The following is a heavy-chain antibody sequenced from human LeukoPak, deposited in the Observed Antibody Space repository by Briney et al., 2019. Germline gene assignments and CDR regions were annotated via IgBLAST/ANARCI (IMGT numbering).Heavy chain of an antibody. D-gene: IGHD3-9*01. CDR1: GFTFSDYY. CDR2: ISSSGSTI. Sequence: PGGSLRLSCAASGFTFSDYYMSWIRQAPGKGLEWVSYISSSGSTIYYADSVKGRFTISRDNAKNSLYLQMNSLRAEDTAVYYCVGPWYDILTGYSFSAYWGQGTLVTVSS. J-gene: IGHJ4*02. V-gene: IGHV3-11*04. CDR3: VGPWYDILTGYSFSAY.